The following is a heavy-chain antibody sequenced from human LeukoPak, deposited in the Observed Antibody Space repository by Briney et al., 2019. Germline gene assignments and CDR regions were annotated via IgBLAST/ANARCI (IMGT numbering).Heavy chain of an antibody. CDR3: ARHYGP. Sequence: PSETLSLTSTVSGASIRSRYYYWDWLRQPPGKGLEWMGSIYDSGSTYYNPSLKSRVTISLDPSKNQFSLTLNSVTAADTAAYYWARHYGPWGQGPLVTVPS. D-gene: IGHD3-10*01. CDR2: IYDSGST. V-gene: IGHV4-39*01. CDR1: GASIRSRYYY. J-gene: IGHJ5*02.